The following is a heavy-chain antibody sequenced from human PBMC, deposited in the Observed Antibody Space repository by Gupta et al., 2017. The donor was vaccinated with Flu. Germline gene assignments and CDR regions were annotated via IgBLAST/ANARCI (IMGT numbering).Heavy chain of an antibody. CDR1: GGSFSGYY. J-gene: IGHJ4*02. Sequence: QVQLQQWGAGLLKPSETLSLTCAVYGGSFSGYYWSWIRQPPGKGLEWIGEINHSGSTNYNPSLKSRVTISVDTSKNQFSLKLSSVTAADTAVYYCARGPHPAVAGANDYWGQGTLVTVSS. CDR2: INHSGST. D-gene: IGHD6-19*01. V-gene: IGHV4-34*01. CDR3: ARGPHPAVAGANDY.